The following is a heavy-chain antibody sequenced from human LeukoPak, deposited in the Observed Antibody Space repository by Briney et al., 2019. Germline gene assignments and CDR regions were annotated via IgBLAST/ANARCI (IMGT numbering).Heavy chain of an antibody. CDR3: ARDLPPYERFGTQAFDI. Sequence: SETLSLTCTVSGGSISSYYWTWIRQPAGKGLEWIGRTSTSGSTNYNPSLKSRVTISVDKSENQFSLKLSSVTAADTAVYYSARDLPPYERFGTQAFDIWGQGTMVTDSS. J-gene: IGHJ3*02. CDR2: TSTSGST. V-gene: IGHV4-4*07. CDR1: GGSISSYY. D-gene: IGHD3-16*01.